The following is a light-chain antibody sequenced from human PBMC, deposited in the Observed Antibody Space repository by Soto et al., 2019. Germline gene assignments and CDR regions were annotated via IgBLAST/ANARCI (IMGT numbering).Light chain of an antibody. V-gene: IGKV1-39*01. J-gene: IGKJ2*01. CDR2: AAT. CDR3: QQSHNTPYT. CDR1: QSVNTY. Sequence: DIQMTQSASSLSASVGDRVTITCRASQSVNTYLNWYQKRQGKAPKLLIYAATSLQSGVPPRFSGSGSGTDFNLTIIGLQPEDFATYYCQQSHNTPYTFGLGTMLEVK.